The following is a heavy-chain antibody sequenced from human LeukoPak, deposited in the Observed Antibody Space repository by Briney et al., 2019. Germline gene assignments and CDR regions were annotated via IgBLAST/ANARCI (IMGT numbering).Heavy chain of an antibody. D-gene: IGHD1-14*01. CDR1: GFTFSSYW. V-gene: IGHV3-74*01. J-gene: IGHJ3*02. CDR2: IDNDGSDT. CDR3: ARGGFHHGFDI. Sequence: GGSLRLSCAASGFTFSSYWIHWVRQAPGKGLAWVSRIDNDGSDTIFADSVKGRFTLSRDNAKNTVYLQMNSLRAEDTAVYYCARGGFHHGFDIWGQGTMVTVSS.